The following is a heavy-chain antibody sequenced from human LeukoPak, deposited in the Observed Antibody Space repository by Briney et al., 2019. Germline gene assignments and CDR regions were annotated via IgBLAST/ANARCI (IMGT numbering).Heavy chain of an antibody. Sequence: ASVKVSCKASGYTFTGYYMHWVRQAPGQGLEWMGWINPNSGGTNYAQKFQGWVTMTRDTSISTAYMELSRLRSDDTAVYYCARGRLYYYDSSGYYHWFDPWGQGTLVTVSS. V-gene: IGHV1-2*04. CDR3: ARGRLYYYDSSGYYHWFDP. D-gene: IGHD3-22*01. J-gene: IGHJ5*02. CDR1: GYTFTGYY. CDR2: INPNSGGT.